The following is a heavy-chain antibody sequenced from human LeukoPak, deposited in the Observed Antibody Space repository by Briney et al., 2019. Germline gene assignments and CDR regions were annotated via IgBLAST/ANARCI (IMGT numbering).Heavy chain of an antibody. V-gene: IGHV1-69*04. CDR3: ARDRLRPRPYAFDI. D-gene: IGHD4-17*01. J-gene: IGHJ3*02. CDR1: GGTFSSYA. CDR2: IIPILGIA. Sequence: VASVKVSCKASGGTFSSYAISWVRQAPGQGLEWMGRIIPILGIANYAQKFQGRVTITADKSTSTAYMELSSLRSEDTAVYYCARDRLRPRPYAFDIWGQGTMVTVSS.